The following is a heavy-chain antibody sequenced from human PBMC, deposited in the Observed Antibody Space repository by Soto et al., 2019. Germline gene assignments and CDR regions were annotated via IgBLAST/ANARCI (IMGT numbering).Heavy chain of an antibody. J-gene: IGHJ5*02. V-gene: IGHV3-23*01. CDR1: GFTFSSYA. D-gene: IGHD6-19*01. CDR3: AKDNPGVAGHNWFDP. Sequence: AGGSLRLSCAASGFTFSSYAMSLVRQAPGKGLEWVSAISGSGGSTYYADSVKGRFTISRDNSKNTLYLQMNSLRAEDTAVYYCAKDNPGVAGHNWFDPWGQGTLVTVSS. CDR2: ISGSGGST.